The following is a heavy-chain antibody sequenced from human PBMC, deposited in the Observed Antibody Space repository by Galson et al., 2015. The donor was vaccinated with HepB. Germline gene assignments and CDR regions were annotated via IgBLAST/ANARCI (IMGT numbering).Heavy chain of an antibody. D-gene: IGHD2-15*01. V-gene: IGHV3-30-3*01. J-gene: IGHJ4*02. CDR1: GFTFSSHA. CDR3: ARGGEFCGGGSCYWGNY. Sequence: SLRLSCAASGFTFSSHAMHWVRQAPGKGLEWVAVISYDGSDTYYADSVKGRFTISRDNSKSTLYQQMSSLRPEDTAVYYCARGGEFCGGGSCYWGNYWGQGTLVTVSS. CDR2: ISYDGSDT.